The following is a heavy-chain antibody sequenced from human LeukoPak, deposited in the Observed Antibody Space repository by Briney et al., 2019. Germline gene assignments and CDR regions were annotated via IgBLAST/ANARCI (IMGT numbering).Heavy chain of an antibody. V-gene: IGHV4-39*07. Sequence: PSETLSLTCTVSGGSISSSSYYWGWIRQPPGKGLEWIGSIYYSGSTYYNPSLKSRVTISVDTSKNQFSLKLSSVTAADTAVYYCARGQARFGELYQFDYWGQGTLVTVSS. CDR1: GGSISSSSYY. CDR3: ARGQARFGELYQFDY. D-gene: IGHD3-10*01. J-gene: IGHJ4*02. CDR2: IYYSGST.